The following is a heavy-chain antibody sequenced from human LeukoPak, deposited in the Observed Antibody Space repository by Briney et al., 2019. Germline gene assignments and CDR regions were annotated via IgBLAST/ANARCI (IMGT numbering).Heavy chain of an antibody. CDR2: ISYDESNK. CDR3: ARDADYGDYGYYLDY. CDR1: GFTFSSYA. Sequence: GGSLRLSCAASGFTFSSYAMHWVRQAPGKGLEWVAVISYDESNKYYADSVKGRFTISRDNSKNTLYLQMNSLRAEDTAVYYCARDADYGDYGYYLDYWGQGTLVTVSS. V-gene: IGHV3-30-3*01. J-gene: IGHJ4*02. D-gene: IGHD4-17*01.